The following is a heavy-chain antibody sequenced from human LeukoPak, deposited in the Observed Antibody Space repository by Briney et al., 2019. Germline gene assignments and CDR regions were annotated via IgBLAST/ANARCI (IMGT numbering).Heavy chain of an antibody. J-gene: IGHJ4*02. CDR1: GFTFKNYG. D-gene: IGHD4-17*01. CDR2: ISAYNGNT. CDR3: ARGGGGDYLLPFRSWWDY. Sequence: ASVKVSCKASGFTFKNYGFSWVRQAPGQGLEWMGWISAYNGNTNYAQKVQGRVTMTTDTSTSTAYMELRSLRSDDTAVYYCARGGGGDYLLPFRSWWDYWGQGTLVTVSS. V-gene: IGHV1-18*01.